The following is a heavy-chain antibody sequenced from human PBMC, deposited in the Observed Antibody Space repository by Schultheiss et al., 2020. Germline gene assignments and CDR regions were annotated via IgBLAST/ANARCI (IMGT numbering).Heavy chain of an antibody. J-gene: IGHJ3*02. V-gene: IGHV4-39*07. CDR1: GGSISTSSYY. CDR2: IYHSGST. CDR3: AKAPQEEAAFDI. Sequence: SETLSLTCSASGGSISTSSYYWGWVRQHPGKGLEWIGEIYHSGSTNYNPSLKSRVTISVDKSKNQFSLKLSSVTAADTAVYYCAKAPQEEAAFDIWGQGTMVTVSS.